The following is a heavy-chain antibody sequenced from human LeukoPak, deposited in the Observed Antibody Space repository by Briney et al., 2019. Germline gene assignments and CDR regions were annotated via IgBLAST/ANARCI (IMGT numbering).Heavy chain of an antibody. CDR3: AREDLGAAYFDF. D-gene: IGHD3-16*01. CDR1: GDSVSTNNVA. Sequence: SQTLSLTCAISGDSVSTNNVAWNWIRQSPSRGLEWLGRTYYRSKWYNDYAVSVKSRITVNPDTSKNQFSLQLNSVTHDDTAIYYCAREDLGAAYFDFWGQGTLVTVSS. CDR2: TYYRSKWYN. V-gene: IGHV6-1*01. J-gene: IGHJ4*02.